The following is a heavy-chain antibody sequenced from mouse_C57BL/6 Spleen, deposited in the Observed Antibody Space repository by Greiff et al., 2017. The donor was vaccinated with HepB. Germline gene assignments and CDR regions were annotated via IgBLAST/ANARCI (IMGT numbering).Heavy chain of an antibody. V-gene: IGHV1-7*01. Sequence: QVQLQQSGAELAKPGASVTLSCKASGYTFTSYWMHWVKQRPGQGLEWIGYINPSSGYTKYNQKFKDKATLTADKSSSTAYMQLSSLTYEDSAVYYCARSMHWDGENFDYWGQGTTLTVSS. CDR1: GYTFTSYW. CDR2: INPSSGYT. D-gene: IGHD4-1*01. CDR3: ARSMHWDGENFDY. J-gene: IGHJ2*01.